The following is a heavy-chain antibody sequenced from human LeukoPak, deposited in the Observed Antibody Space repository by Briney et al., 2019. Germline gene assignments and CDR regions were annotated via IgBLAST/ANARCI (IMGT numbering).Heavy chain of an antibody. D-gene: IGHD3-22*01. V-gene: IGHV3-53*01. CDR1: GFSIRTYC. J-gene: IGHJ3*01. CDR2: IYSGGTI. CDR3: VRAVHHNFYSDSSGYYGDAFDV. Sequence: PGGSLRLSCEASGFSIRTYCMSWVRQVPGKGLEWVSVIYSGGTIRYADSVKGRFTFSRDNFKDTLNLQMNSLRADDTAVYYCVRAVHHNFYSDSSGYYGDAFDVWGQGTVVTVSS.